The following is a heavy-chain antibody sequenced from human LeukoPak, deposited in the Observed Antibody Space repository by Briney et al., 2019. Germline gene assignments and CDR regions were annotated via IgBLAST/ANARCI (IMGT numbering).Heavy chain of an antibody. D-gene: IGHD1-1*01. J-gene: IGHJ4*02. CDR1: GGSFSGYY. Sequence: PSETLSLTCAVYGGSFSGYYWSWIRQPPGKGLEWIGEINHSGSTNYNPSLKSRVTISVDTSKNQFSLKLSSVTAADTAVYYCARARQLESFDYWGQGTLVTVSS. CDR2: INHSGST. V-gene: IGHV4-34*01. CDR3: ARARQLESFDY.